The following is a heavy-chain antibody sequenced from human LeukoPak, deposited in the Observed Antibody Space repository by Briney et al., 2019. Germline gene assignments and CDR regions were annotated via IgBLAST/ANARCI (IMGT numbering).Heavy chain of an antibody. D-gene: IGHD4-17*01. V-gene: IGHV4-59*10. CDR1: GGSFSGYH. Sequence: SETLSLTCAVYGGSFSGYHWSWIRQPAGKGLEWIGRLYTSGSTDYNPSLKSRVTMSVDTSKNQFSLKLRSVTAADTAVYYCARGTVTTLFDYWGQGTLVTVSS. CDR3: ARGTVTTLFDY. J-gene: IGHJ4*02. CDR2: LYTSGST.